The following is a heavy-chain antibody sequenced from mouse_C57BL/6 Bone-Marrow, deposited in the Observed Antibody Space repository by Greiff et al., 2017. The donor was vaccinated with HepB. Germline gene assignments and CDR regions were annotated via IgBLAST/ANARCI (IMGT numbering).Heavy chain of an antibody. J-gene: IGHJ4*01. V-gene: IGHV1-55*01. CDR3: ARADYYGSSYDYYAMDY. CDR2: IYPGSGST. CDR1: GYTFTSYW. Sequence: QVQLQQPGAELVKPGASVKMSCKASGYTFTSYWITWVKQRPGQGLEWIGDIYPGSGSTNYNEKFKSKATLTVDTSSSTAYMQLSSLTSEDSAVYYGARADYYGSSYDYYAMDYWGQGTSVTVSS. D-gene: IGHD1-1*01.